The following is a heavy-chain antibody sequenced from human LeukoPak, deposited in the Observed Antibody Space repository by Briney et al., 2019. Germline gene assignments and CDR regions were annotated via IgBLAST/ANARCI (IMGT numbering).Heavy chain of an antibody. V-gene: IGHV4-59*01. Sequence: PSETLSLTCTVSGGSISSYYWSWIRQPPGKGLEWIGYIYYSGSTNYNPSLKSRVTISVDTSKNQFSLRLSSVTAADTAVYYCARYTTFGDYYGMDVWGQGTTVTVSS. CDR1: GGSISSYY. J-gene: IGHJ6*02. CDR2: IYYSGST. D-gene: IGHD3-16*01. CDR3: ARYTTFGDYYGMDV.